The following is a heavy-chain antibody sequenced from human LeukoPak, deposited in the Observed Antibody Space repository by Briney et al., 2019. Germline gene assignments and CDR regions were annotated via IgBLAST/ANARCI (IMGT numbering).Heavy chain of an antibody. CDR1: GFTLSGYD. V-gene: IGHV3-13*01. CDR3: VRAPGSGGFDS. D-gene: IGHD6-19*01. CDR2: IGNVADT. Sequence: GGSLRLSCATCGFTLSGYDMHWVRQLTGKGLEWVSSIGNVADTYYSGAVKGRFVISRDNARNFVFLQMNSLRAEDTAVYYCVRAPGSGGFDSWGQGAQVTVSS. J-gene: IGHJ4*02.